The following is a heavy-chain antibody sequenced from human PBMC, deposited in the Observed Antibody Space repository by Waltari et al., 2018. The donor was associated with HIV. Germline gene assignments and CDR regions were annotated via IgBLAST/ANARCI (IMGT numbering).Heavy chain of an antibody. CDR3: ARDSVGSIKGVDAFDI. CDR1: GYTFTSYG. Sequence: QVQLVQSGAEVKKPGASVKVSCKASGYTFTSYGISWVRQAPGQGLEWMGWISAYNGNTNYAQKLQGRVTTTTETSTSTAYMELRSLRSDDTAVYYCARDSVGSIKGVDAFDIWGQGTMVTVSS. CDR2: ISAYNGNT. D-gene: IGHD1-26*01. J-gene: IGHJ3*02. V-gene: IGHV1-18*01.